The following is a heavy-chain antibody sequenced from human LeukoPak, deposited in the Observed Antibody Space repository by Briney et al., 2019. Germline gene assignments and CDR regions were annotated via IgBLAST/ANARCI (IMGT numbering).Heavy chain of an antibody. D-gene: IGHD6-13*01. Sequence: GGSLRLSCAASGFTVSSNYMSWVRQAPGKGLEWVSAITSGSGSNVYYTDSLKGRFTISRDNSKNTLYLRMNSLRAEDTAVYYCARHGSWSFDYWGQGTLLTVSA. J-gene: IGHJ4*02. CDR3: ARHGSWSFDY. CDR2: ITSGSGSNV. CDR1: GFTVSSNY. V-gene: IGHV3-23*01.